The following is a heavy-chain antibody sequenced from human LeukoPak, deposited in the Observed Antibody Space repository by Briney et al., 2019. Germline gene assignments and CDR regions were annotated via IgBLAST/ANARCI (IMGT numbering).Heavy chain of an antibody. D-gene: IGHD3-22*01. V-gene: IGHV4-59*01. Sequence: SETLSLTCTVSGGSISSYYWSWIRQPPGKGLEWIGDLYNSGSTNYNPSLKKRVTISEDTSKNQFSLKLSSVTPADTAVYYCARTYDSSGYPLDYWGQGTLVTVSS. J-gene: IGHJ4*02. CDR3: ARTYDSSGYPLDY. CDR1: GGSISSYY. CDR2: LYNSGST.